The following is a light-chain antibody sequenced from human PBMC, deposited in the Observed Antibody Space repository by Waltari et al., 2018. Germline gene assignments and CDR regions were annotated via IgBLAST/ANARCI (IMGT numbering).Light chain of an antibody. V-gene: IGKV3-20*01. CDR2: STS. CDR1: QSLRSPH. J-gene: IGKJ1*01. CDR3: QHYGTSPGT. Sequence: EIVLTQSPDTLSLSPGERATLSCRASQSLRSPHLAWYQQKPGQAPRILIYSTSSRATGISDRFSGSGSGTDFTLTNSRLEPEDFAVYYCQHYGTSPGTFGQGTKVEI.